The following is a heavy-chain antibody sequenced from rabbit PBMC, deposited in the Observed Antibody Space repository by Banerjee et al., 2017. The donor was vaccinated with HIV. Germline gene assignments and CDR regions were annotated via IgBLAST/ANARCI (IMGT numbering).Heavy chain of an antibody. D-gene: IGHD7-1*01. CDR3: ARDLAAVTGWNFNL. CDR2: IYTGSSGRT. CDR1: GIDFNKYYH. V-gene: IGHV1S45*01. Sequence: QEQLKESGGDLVKPGASLTLTCTASGIDFNKYYHMCWVRQAPGKGLEWIACIYTGSSGRTYYANWAKGRFTISRTSSTTVTLQMTSLTAADTATYFCARDLAAVTGWNFNLWGQGTLVTVS. J-gene: IGHJ4*01.